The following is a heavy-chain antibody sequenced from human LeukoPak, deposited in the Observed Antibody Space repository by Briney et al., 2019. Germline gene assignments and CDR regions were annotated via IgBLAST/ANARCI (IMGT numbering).Heavy chain of an antibody. CDR2: ISYDGSNK. Sequence: GGSLRLSCAASGFTFGSYGMHWVRQAPDKGLEWVAVISYDGSNKYYADSVKGRFTVSRDNSKNTLYLQMNSLRAEDTAVYYCARDRLLWFGELSRYMDVWGKGTTVTVSS. J-gene: IGHJ6*03. D-gene: IGHD3-10*01. CDR3: ARDRLLWFGELSRYMDV. CDR1: GFTFGSYG. V-gene: IGHV3-30*03.